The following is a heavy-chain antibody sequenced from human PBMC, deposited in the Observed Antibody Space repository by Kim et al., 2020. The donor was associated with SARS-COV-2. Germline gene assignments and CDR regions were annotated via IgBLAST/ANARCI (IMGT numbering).Heavy chain of an antibody. CDR2: INHSGST. J-gene: IGHJ4*02. Sequence: SETLSLTCAVYGGSFSGYYWSWIRQSPGKGLEWIGEINHSGSTNYNPSPKSRVTISVDTSKKQFSLKLSSVTAADTAVYYCAIVGRYYDSSGYWHFDYWGQGTLVTVSS. CDR1: GGSFSGYY. D-gene: IGHD3-22*01. V-gene: IGHV4-34*01. CDR3: AIVGRYYDSSGYWHFDY.